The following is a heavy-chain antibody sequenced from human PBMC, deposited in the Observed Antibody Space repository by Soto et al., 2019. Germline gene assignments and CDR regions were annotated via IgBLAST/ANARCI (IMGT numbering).Heavy chain of an antibody. J-gene: IGHJ5*02. CDR1: GGSFNRHT. Sequence: QVQLVQSGAEVRKPGSSVRVSCKASGGSFNRHTISWVRQAPGQGLEWMGGIIPIFGTANHAQKFQGRVTIIADESTSTVYMELSSLRSDDTAVYYCARGAEDYGDSNWFDPWGQGTLVTVSS. V-gene: IGHV1-69*01. D-gene: IGHD4-17*01. CDR2: IIPIFGTA. CDR3: ARGAEDYGDSNWFDP.